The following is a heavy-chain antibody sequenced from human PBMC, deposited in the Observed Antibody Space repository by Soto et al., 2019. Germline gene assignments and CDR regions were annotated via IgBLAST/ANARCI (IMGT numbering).Heavy chain of an antibody. D-gene: IGHD3-10*01. CDR2: ISKDGSHK. V-gene: IGHV3-30*04. Sequence: QVQVVESGGGMVEPGRSLRLSCAASGFSFSRYAIHWVRQAPGKGLEWVAVISKDGSHKYYLESVKGRFTISRDNSKNILSLHMNSLTNEDTAVYYCARSRSGAVADSVDFWGQGTLVTVSS. CDR3: ARSRSGAVADSVDF. J-gene: IGHJ4*02. CDR1: GFSFSRYA.